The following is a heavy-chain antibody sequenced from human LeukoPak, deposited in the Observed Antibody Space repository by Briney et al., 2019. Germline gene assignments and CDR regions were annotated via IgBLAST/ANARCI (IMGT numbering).Heavy chain of an antibody. Sequence: GGSLRLSCAASGFTFSTYGMHWVRQAPGKGLEWVALTWYDGSNKSYGDSVKGRFTISRDNSKNTLYLQMNSLRAEDTAVYYCARVPYSSSWSPFDYWGQGTLVTVSS. D-gene: IGHD6-13*01. CDR3: ARVPYSSSWSPFDY. J-gene: IGHJ4*02. CDR2: TWYDGSNK. V-gene: IGHV3-33*01. CDR1: GFTFSTYG.